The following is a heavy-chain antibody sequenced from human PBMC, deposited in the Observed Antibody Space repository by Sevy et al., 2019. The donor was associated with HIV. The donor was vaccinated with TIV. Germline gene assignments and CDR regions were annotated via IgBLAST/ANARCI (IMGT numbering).Heavy chain of an antibody. CDR3: ARGGPNYYDNFDY. CDR2: INSDGSST. D-gene: IGHD3-22*01. J-gene: IGHJ4*02. CDR1: GFTFSSYW. V-gene: IGHV3-74*01. Sequence: GESLKISCAASGFTFSSYWMHWVRQAPGKGLVWVSRINSDGSSTSYAVSVKGRFTISRDNAKNTLYLQMNSLRAEDTAVYYCARGGPNYYDNFDYWGQGTLVTVSS.